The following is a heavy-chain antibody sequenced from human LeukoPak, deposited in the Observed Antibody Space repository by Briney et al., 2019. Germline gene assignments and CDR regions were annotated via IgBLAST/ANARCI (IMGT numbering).Heavy chain of an antibody. D-gene: IGHD4-17*01. J-gene: IGHJ4*02. CDR1: GGSISSGSW. V-gene: IGHV4-4*02. CDR3: ARGGDYRFDY. Sequence: SETLSLTCAVSGGSISSGSWWGWIRQPSGKGLEWVGEIHHSGSTNYNPSLKSRITLSVDKSKNQLSLRLTSVTAADTAVYYCARGGDYRFDYWGQGTLVTVSS. CDR2: IHHSGST.